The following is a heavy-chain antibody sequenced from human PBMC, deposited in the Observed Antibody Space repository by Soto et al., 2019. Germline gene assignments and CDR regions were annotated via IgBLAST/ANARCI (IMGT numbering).Heavy chain of an antibody. CDR2: ISSSSYI. J-gene: IGHJ5*02. Sequence: GGSLRLSCAASGFTFSSYSMNWVRQAPGKGLEWVSSISSSSYIYYADSVKGRFTISRDNAKNSLYLQMNSLRAEDTAVYYCAREFGDLWSGYYNWFDHWGQGTLVTVSS. CDR1: GFTFSSYS. D-gene: IGHD3-3*01. V-gene: IGHV3-21*01. CDR3: AREFGDLWSGYYNWFDH.